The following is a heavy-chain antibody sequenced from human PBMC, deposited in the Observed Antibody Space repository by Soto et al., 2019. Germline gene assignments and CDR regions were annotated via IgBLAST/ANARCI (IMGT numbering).Heavy chain of an antibody. D-gene: IGHD2-15*01. Sequence: ESGGDLVQPGGSLRLSCAASGFTFSTYSMNWVRLAPGKGLEWISYISSGSTTIYYADSVRGRFTISRDNAKNSLYLQMNSLRAEDTAVYYCAREPYCSGGSCYSFSREYYYYMDVWGKGTTVTVSS. CDR1: GFTFSTYS. J-gene: IGHJ6*03. CDR3: AREPYCSGGSCYSFSREYYYYMDV. V-gene: IGHV3-48*01. CDR2: ISSGSTTI.